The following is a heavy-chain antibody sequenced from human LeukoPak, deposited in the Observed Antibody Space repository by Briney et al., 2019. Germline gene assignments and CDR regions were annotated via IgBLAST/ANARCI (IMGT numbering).Heavy chain of an antibody. Sequence: GGSLRLSWAVSGFTFSTYSMNWVRHAPEKGLEWVSYISSSSSTIYYADSVKGRFTISRDNAKNSLYLQMNSLRDEDTAVYYCAKDSDYYHSSGYYYAYFQHWGQGTLVTVSS. CDR2: ISSSSSTI. CDR1: GFTFSTYS. CDR3: AKDSDYYHSSGYYYAYFQH. D-gene: IGHD3-22*01. V-gene: IGHV3-48*02. J-gene: IGHJ1*01.